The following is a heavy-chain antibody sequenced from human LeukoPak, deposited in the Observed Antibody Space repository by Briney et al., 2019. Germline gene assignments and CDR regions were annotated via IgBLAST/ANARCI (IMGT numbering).Heavy chain of an antibody. J-gene: IGHJ6*02. Sequence: GGSLRLSCAASGFTFSSYWMHWVRQAPGKGLVWVSRINSDGSTTNYADSVKGRFTISRDNAKNSLYLQMNSLRAEDTAVYYCARDPPDYSNYYYYGMDVWGQGTTVTVSS. CDR3: ARDPPDYSNYYYYGMDV. CDR1: GFTFSSYW. V-gene: IGHV3-74*01. CDR2: INSDGSTT. D-gene: IGHD4-11*01.